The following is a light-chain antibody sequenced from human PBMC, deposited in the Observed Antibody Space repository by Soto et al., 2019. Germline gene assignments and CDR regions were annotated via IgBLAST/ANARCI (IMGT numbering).Light chain of an antibody. CDR3: QQYGGSTRT. V-gene: IGKV3-20*01. CDR2: GAS. J-gene: IGKJ1*01. Sequence: IVLTQSPGTLSLSPGERATLSCRASQSVTTQLAWYQQKPGQAPRLIIHGASSRATDVPDRITGSGSGTDFTLSISRLEPEDFAVYYCQQYGGSTRTFGQGTKV. CDR1: QSVTTQ.